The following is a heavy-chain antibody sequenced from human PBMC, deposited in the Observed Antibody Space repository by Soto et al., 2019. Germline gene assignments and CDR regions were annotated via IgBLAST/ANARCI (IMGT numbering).Heavy chain of an antibody. Sequence: EVQLLESGGRLVQPGGSLRLSCVASGFSFSTYPMTWVRQAPGKGLEWVSLISGSGTNTYYAESVKGRFTISRDNSQNTLYLQMNPLRAEDTAVYYCAKEKPTTTCFDSWGQGTLVTVSS. V-gene: IGHV3-23*01. CDR3: AKEKPTTTCFDS. CDR2: ISGSGTNT. J-gene: IGHJ4*02. D-gene: IGHD1-1*01. CDR1: GFSFSTYP.